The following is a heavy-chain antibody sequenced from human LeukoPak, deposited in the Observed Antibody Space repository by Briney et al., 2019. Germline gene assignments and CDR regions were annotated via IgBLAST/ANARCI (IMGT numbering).Heavy chain of an antibody. Sequence: GGSLRLSCAASGFSFPSYAMSWVRQAPRRGLEWVSLITAGGVITHYTDSVKGRFTISRDNSKNTLYLQMNSVRAEDTAVYYCAKGKIHHDGAVEIWGQGTTVTVSS. J-gene: IGHJ3*02. D-gene: IGHD5-18*01. CDR1: GFSFPSYA. V-gene: IGHV3-23*01. CDR3: AKGKIHHDGAVEI. CDR2: ITAGGVIT.